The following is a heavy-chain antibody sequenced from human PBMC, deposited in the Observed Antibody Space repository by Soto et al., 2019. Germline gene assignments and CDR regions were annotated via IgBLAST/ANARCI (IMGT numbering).Heavy chain of an antibody. Sequence: QVQLVQSGAEVKKPEDSVKVSCEASGGTFNTYTINWVRQAPGRGLEWVGQIVPMYDSVNYAENFQGRVTITADKSTKTAYMELTSLRSEDTALYFCASWRSYSGSYCFDYWGQGTLVTVSS. J-gene: IGHJ4*02. D-gene: IGHD1-26*01. V-gene: IGHV1-69*06. CDR1: GGTFNTYT. CDR2: IVPMYDSV. CDR3: ASWRSYSGSYCFDY.